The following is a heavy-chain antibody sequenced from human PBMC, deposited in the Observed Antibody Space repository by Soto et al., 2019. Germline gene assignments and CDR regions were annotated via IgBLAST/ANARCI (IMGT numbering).Heavy chain of an antibody. D-gene: IGHD4-17*01. CDR1: GFTFTSYA. CDR3: ARSPLHYADSGFYFDY. V-gene: IGHV3-23*01. CDR2: ISGGGGST. J-gene: IGHJ4*02. Sequence: GGSLRLSCAASGFTFTSYAMSWVRQAPGKGLEWVSAISGGGGSTYYADSVKGRFTISRDNAKNSLYLQMSNLRAEDTAVYYCARSPLHYADSGFYFDYWGQGTLVTVSS.